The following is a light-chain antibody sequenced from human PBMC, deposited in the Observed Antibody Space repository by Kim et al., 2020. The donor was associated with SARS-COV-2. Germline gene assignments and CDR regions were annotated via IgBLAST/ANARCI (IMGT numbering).Light chain of an antibody. CDR2: DAS. V-gene: IGKV1-33*01. CDR1: HDIRNY. CDR3: QQYNGLPYT. Sequence: SVSVGERVTITCQANHDIRNYLNWYQQKPGKAPKFLIYDASNLEAGVPSRFSGSGSGTHFTLTITSLQAEDIATYYCQQYNGLPYTFGQGTKLEI. J-gene: IGKJ2*01.